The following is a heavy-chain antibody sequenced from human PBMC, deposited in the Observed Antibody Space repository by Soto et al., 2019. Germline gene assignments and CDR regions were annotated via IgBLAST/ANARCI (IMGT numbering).Heavy chain of an antibody. D-gene: IGHD3-22*01. CDR3: ATIYYDSSGYPFDY. Sequence: SETLSLTCTVSGGSISSGDYYWSWIRQPPGKGLEWIGYIYYSGSTYYNPSLKSRVTISVDTSKNQFSLKLSSVTAADTVVYYCATIYYDSSGYPFDYWGQGTLVTVSS. V-gene: IGHV4-30-4*01. CDR1: GGSISSGDYY. CDR2: IYYSGST. J-gene: IGHJ4*02.